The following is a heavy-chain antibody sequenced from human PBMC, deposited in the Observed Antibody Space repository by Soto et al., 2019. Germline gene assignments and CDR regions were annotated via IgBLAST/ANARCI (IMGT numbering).Heavy chain of an antibody. D-gene: IGHD2-2*02. CDR3: AISFTVPAAIGY. Sequence: GGSLRLSCAASGFTFSSYTMNWVRQAPGKGLEWVSSISSSSSYIYYADSVKGRFTTSRDNAKNSLYLQMNGLIAEDTAVYYCAISFTVPAAIGYWGQGTLVTVSS. J-gene: IGHJ4*02. CDR1: GFTFSSYT. V-gene: IGHV3-21*01. CDR2: ISSSSSYI.